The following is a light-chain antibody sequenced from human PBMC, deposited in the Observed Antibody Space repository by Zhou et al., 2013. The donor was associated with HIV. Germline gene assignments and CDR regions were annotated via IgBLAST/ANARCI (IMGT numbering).Light chain of an antibody. CDR2: EVS. CDR3: SSYAGSNIP. Sequence: QSALTQPASVSGSPGQSITISCTGTSSDVGGYNYVSWYQQHPGKAPKLIIYEVSKRPSGVPDRFSGSKSGNTASLTVSGLQAEDEADYYCSSYAGSNIPFGGGTKLTVL. V-gene: IGLV2-8*01. CDR1: SSDVGGYNY. J-gene: IGLJ2*01.